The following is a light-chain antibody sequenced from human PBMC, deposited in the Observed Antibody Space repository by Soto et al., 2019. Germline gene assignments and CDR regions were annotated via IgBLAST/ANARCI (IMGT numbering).Light chain of an antibody. CDR1: QSISIY. J-gene: IGKJ2*01. CDR3: QQSYTTPYI. CDR2: GAS. Sequence: DIQMTQSPSSLSASVGDRVTITCRASQSISIYLNWYQQKPGKAPKLLIYGASSLQSGVPSRFSGSGSGTDFTLTISSLQPEDFATYYCQQSYTTPYIFGQGTKLEIK. V-gene: IGKV1-39*01.